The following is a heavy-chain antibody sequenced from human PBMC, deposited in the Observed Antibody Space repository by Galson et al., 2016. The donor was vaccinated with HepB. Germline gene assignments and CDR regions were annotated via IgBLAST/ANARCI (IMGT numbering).Heavy chain of an antibody. CDR2: IFSSGTT. J-gene: IGHJ5*02. V-gene: IGHV4-4*07. CDR1: TGSINGYY. D-gene: IGHD3-10*01. Sequence: SETLSLTCTVYTGSINGYYWSWIRQPAGKGLEWIGRIFSSGTTNYNPSLKSRVTMSVDASKNEFSLKLSAVTAADTAVYYCARDGFYGSGSRFDAWGQGTLVTVSS. CDR3: ARDGFYGSGSRFDA.